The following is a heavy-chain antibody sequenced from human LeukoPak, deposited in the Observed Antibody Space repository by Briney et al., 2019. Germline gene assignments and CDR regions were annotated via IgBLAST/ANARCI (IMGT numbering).Heavy chain of an antibody. CDR1: GFAFVDYA. V-gene: IGHV3-43*02. J-gene: IGHJ6*02. Sequence: GGSLRLSCAASGFAFVDYAMHWVRQIPGKGLECVAHIHADGGRTFYADSVKGRFTVSRDNGKNSLFLQMDSLTSDDAALYYCSTWAFYHGLDVWGQGATVIVSS. CDR3: STWAFYHGLDV. CDR2: IHADGGRT. D-gene: IGHD2/OR15-2a*01.